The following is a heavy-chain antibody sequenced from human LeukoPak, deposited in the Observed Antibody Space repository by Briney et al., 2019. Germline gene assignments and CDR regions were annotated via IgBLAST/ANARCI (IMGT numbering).Heavy chain of an antibody. Sequence: GGSLRLSCAASGFTFSSQWMHWVRQAPGKGLVWVSRISNDGSNTNYADSVKGRFTISRDNSKNTLYLQMNSLRAEDTALYYCAKLEGYCSSSTCHGNWYFDRWGRGTLVTVSS. J-gene: IGHJ2*01. CDR1: GFTFSSQW. CDR2: ISNDGSNT. D-gene: IGHD2-2*01. CDR3: AKLEGYCSSSTCHGNWYFDR. V-gene: IGHV3-74*01.